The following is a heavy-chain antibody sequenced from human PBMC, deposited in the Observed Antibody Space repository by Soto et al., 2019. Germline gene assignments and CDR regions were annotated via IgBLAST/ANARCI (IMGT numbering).Heavy chain of an antibody. D-gene: IGHD3-10*01. CDR3: SRPVFRGTYYYYAMDV. V-gene: IGHV5-51*01. CDR1: GYSFTSYW. CDR2: IYPGDSDT. J-gene: IGHJ6*02. Sequence: GESLKISCKGSGYSFTSYWIGWVRQMPGKGLEWMGIIYPGDSDTRYSPSFQGQVTISADKSISTAYLQWSSLKASDTAMYYCSRPVFRGTYYYYAMDVWGHGTTVTVSS.